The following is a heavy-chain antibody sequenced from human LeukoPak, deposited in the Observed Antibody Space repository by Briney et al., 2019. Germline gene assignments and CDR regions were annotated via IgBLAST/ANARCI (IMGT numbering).Heavy chain of an antibody. CDR2: IYYSGST. Sequence: SETLSLTCTVSGGSVSSGGYFWTWIRQHPGKGLEWIGYIYYSGSTYFNPSLKSRITISVDTSENQFSLKLSSVTAADTAVYYCARALRRGGGSYYFDYWGQGTLVTVSS. V-gene: IGHV4-31*03. CDR1: GGSVSSGGYF. J-gene: IGHJ4*02. CDR3: ARALRRGGGSYYFDY. D-gene: IGHD3-16*01.